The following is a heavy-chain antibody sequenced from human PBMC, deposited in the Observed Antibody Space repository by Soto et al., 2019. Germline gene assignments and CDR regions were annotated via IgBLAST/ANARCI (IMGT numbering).Heavy chain of an antibody. V-gene: IGHV1-3*01. CDR3: ARDRPYHDSSLPGFDI. Sequence: ASVKVSCKASGYTFTSYAMHWVRQAPGQRLEWMGWINAGNGNTKYSQKFQGRVTITRDTSASTAYMELSSLRSEDTAVYYCARDRPYHDSSLPGFDIWGQGTMVTVSS. CDR2: INAGNGNT. CDR1: GYTFTSYA. J-gene: IGHJ3*02. D-gene: IGHD3-22*01.